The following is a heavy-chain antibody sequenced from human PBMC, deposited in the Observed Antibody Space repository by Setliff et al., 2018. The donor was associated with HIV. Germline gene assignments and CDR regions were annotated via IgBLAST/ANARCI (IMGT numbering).Heavy chain of an antibody. V-gene: IGHV4-59*01. CDR3: ARFRVERRLSNWFDP. CDR2: IYYGGST. CDR1: GGSITSYY. D-gene: IGHD1-1*01. J-gene: IGHJ5*02. Sequence: SETLSLTCTVSGGSITSYYWSWIRQPPGEGLEWIGYIYYGGSTNYNPSLRSRLTISVDTSKNQFSLKLSSVTAADTAVYYCARFRVERRLSNWFDPWGQGTLVTVPQ.